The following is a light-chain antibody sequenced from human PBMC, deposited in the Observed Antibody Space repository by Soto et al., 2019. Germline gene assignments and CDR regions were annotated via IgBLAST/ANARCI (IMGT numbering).Light chain of an antibody. J-gene: IGLJ1*01. Sequence: QSVLTQPGSVSGSPGQSITISCTGTSSDIGAYNYVSWYQQHPGKAPKLLIYEVTNRPSGVSDRFSGSKSGNTASLTISGLKAEDEDNYYCNSYTTLRNRAFGNGTNVT. CDR1: SSDIGAYNY. V-gene: IGLV2-14*01. CDR3: NSYTTLRNRA. CDR2: EVT.